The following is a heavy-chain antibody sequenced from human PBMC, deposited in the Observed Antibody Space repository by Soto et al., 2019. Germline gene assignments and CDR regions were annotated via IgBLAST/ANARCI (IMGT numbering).Heavy chain of an antibody. V-gene: IGHV5-51*01. Sequence: PGESLKISCKGSGFSFNSYWIGWVRQMPGKGLEWMGIISPIDYDTRYNPSFEGQVTISADNSISTAYLQWSSLKASDTGIYYCARQSYYDALTGYLNWFDYWGQGTQVTVSS. CDR3: ARQSYYDALTGYLNWFDY. CDR1: GFSFNSYW. CDR2: ISPIDYDT. J-gene: IGHJ5*01. D-gene: IGHD3-9*01.